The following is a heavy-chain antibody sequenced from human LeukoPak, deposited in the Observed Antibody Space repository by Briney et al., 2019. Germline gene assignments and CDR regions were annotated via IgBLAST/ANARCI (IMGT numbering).Heavy chain of an antibody. CDR2: INSDWSST. V-gene: IGHV3-74*01. Sequence: GGSLRLSCAASGFTFRSYWVHWVRQAPGKGLVWVSRINSDWSSTTYADSVKGRFTISRDNAKNTLYLQMNSLRAGDTAVYYCARDPSRGGSGSHWGYWGQGTLVTVSS. CDR1: GFTFRSYW. CDR3: ARDPSRGGSGSHWGY. D-gene: IGHD3-10*01. J-gene: IGHJ4*02.